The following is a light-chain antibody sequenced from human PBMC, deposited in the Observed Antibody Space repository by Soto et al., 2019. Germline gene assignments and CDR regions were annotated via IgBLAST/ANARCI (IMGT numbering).Light chain of an antibody. CDR2: GNS. CDR1: SSNIGAGYD. J-gene: IGLJ2*01. CDR3: QSYDSSLSVYVV. V-gene: IGLV1-40*01. Sequence: QSVLTQPPSVSGAPGQRVTISCTGSSSNIGAGYDVQWYQQPPGSAPKLLIFGNSNRPSGVPDRFSGSKSGTSASLAITGRQAEEEADYYCQSYDSSLSVYVVFGGGTKLTVL.